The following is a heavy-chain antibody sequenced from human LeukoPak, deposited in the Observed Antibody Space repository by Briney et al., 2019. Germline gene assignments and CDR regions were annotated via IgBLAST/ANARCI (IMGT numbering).Heavy chain of an antibody. CDR3: ATGSSVLDY. V-gene: IGHV3-23*01. D-gene: IGHD6-19*01. J-gene: IGHJ4*02. CDR1: GLTFSNYA. CDR2: ISDSGGST. Sequence: PGGSLRLSCAASGLTFSNYAMSWVRQAPGKGLEWVSVISDSGGSTYYADSVKGRFIISRDNAKNSLYLQMNSLRAEDTALYYCATGSSVLDYWGEGTLVTVSS.